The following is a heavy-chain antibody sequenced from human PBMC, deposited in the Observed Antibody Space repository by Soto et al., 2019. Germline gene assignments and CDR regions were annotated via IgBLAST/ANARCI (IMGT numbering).Heavy chain of an antibody. CDR2: INPNSGGT. D-gene: IGHD6-13*01. CDR1: GYSFTGYY. V-gene: IGHV1-2*02. J-gene: IGHJ4*02. Sequence: QVQLVQSGAEVKEPGASVKVSCKASGYSFTGYYMHWVRQAPGQGLEWMGWINPNSGGTNYAQKFQGGVTMTRDTSISTAYMELNRLRSDDTAVYYCARNKGSSWTDFDYWGQGALVTVSS. CDR3: ARNKGSSWTDFDY.